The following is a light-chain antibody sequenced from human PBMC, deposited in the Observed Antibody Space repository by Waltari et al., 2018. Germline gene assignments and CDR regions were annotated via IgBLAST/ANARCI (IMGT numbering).Light chain of an antibody. J-gene: IGLJ1*01. CDR3: QSFDNSLSVPYV. CDR2: ANT. CDR1: SSNIGAGND. Sequence: SSNIGAGNDVHWYQQLPGSAPKLLISANTNRPAGVPDRFSGSKSGTSASLAITGLQAEDEGDYYCQSFDNSLSVPYVFGTGTKVTVL. V-gene: IGLV1-40*01.